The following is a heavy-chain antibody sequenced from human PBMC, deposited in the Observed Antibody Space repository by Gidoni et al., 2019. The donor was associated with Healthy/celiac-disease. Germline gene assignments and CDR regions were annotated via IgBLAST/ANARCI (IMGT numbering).Heavy chain of an antibody. D-gene: IGHD3-10*01. CDR1: GYNFTSYA. J-gene: IGHJ5*02. Sequence: QVQLVQSGAEVKKPGASVQVSCKASGYNFTSYAMHWVRQAPGQRLEWMGLINAGNGNTKSSQKFQGRVTITRDTSASTAYMELSSLRSEDTAVYYCARTGWFGESGGFDPWGQGTLVTVSS. CDR3: ARTGWFGESGGFDP. CDR2: INAGNGNT. V-gene: IGHV1-3*01.